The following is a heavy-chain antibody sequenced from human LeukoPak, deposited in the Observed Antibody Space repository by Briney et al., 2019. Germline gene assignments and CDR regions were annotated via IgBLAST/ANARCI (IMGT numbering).Heavy chain of an antibody. D-gene: IGHD6-13*01. CDR1: GVAFSSYS. V-gene: IGHV3-21*01. CDR2: ISSSSSYI. Sequence: GGPLRLSAAASGVAFSSYSRNWGRQAPGKGLEWVSSISSSSSYISYADSVKGRFTISRDNAKNSLYLQMNSLRAEDTAVYYCARESYSSSWYAGPGDGFDIWGQGTMVTASS. J-gene: IGHJ3*02. CDR3: ARESYSSSWYAGPGDGFDI.